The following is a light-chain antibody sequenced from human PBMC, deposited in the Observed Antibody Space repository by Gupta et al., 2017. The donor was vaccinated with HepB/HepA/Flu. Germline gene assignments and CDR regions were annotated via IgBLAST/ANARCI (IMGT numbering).Light chain of an antibody. CDR1: QSVLYSSNNKNY. CDR2: WAS. CDR3: QQYYNTPWT. J-gene: IGKJ1*01. V-gene: IGKV4-1*01. Sequence: DIVMTQSPDSLAVSLGERATINCKSSQSVLYSSNNKNYLAWYQQKPGQPPKLLIYWASTRESGVPDRFSGSGSGTXFTLTIXSLQAEDVAIYYCQQYYNTPWTFGXGTKVEIK.